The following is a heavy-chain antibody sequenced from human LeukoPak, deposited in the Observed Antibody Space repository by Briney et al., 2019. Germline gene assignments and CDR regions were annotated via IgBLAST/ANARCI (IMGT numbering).Heavy chain of an antibody. CDR2: IIRRGDYT. CDR3: AKDGLYYDGSAHVYNFDY. D-gene: IGHD3-22*01. Sequence: GGSLRLSCAASGFTFSGYAMTWVRQAPGKGLEWVSSIIRRGDYTYYIDSVRGRFTISRDNSKNILYLQMKSLRGEDTALYYCAKDGLYYDGSAHVYNFDYWGQGTL. CDR1: GFTFSGYA. V-gene: IGHV3-23*01. J-gene: IGHJ4*02.